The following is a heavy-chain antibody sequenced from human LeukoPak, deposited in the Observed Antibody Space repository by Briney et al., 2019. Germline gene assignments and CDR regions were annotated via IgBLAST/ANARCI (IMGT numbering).Heavy chain of an antibody. CDR3: TRYSSGWY. D-gene: IGHD6-19*01. CDR1: GFTVSSNY. J-gene: IGHJ4*02. Sequence: PGGSLRLSCAASGFTVSSNYMSWVRQAPGKGLEWVGRIRSKTDGGTADYAAPVEGRFTISRDDSKNTLYLQMNSLKAEDTAVYYCTRYSSGWYWGQGTLVTVSS. CDR2: IRSKTDGGTA. V-gene: IGHV3-15*01.